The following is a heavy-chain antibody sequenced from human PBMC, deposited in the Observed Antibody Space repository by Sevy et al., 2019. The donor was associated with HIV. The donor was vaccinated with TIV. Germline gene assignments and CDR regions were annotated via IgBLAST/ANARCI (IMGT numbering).Heavy chain of an antibody. V-gene: IGHV4-59*08. J-gene: IGHJ4*02. D-gene: IGHD1-26*01. Sequence: SETLSLTCTVSGGSITSLYWNWIRQPPGKGLEWIANIYYNGHINYNPSLKSRVTLSLYTSKNQFSLRLGSVTAADTAMYYCAGGNAWGRGYSWGQGTLVTVSS. CDR3: AGGNAWGRGYS. CDR2: IYYNGHI. CDR1: GGSITSLY.